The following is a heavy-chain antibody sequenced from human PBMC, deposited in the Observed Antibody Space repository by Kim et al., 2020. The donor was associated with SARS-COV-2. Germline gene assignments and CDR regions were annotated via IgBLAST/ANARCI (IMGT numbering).Heavy chain of an antibody. D-gene: IGHD3-22*01. CDR2: INPSGGST. Sequence: ASVKVSCKASGYTFTSYYMHWVRQAPGQGLEWMGIINPSGGSTSYAQKFQGRVTMTRDTSTSTVYMELSSLRSEDTAVYYCAREDYYDSSGYYGPSNWFDPWGQGTLVTVSS. CDR3: AREDYYDSSGYYGPSNWFDP. V-gene: IGHV1-46*01. CDR1: GYTFTSYY. J-gene: IGHJ5*02.